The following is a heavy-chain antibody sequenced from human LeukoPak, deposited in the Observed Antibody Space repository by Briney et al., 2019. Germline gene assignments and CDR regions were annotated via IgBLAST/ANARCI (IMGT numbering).Heavy chain of an antibody. CDR3: AKVGEQNSSGYYFRYFDL. V-gene: IGHV3-23*01. CDR1: GFTFSNYD. D-gene: IGHD3-22*01. Sequence: GGSLRLSCAASGFTFSNYDMSWVRQAPGKGLEWVSGISGSGGYTYYADSVKGRFTISRDNSKNTLYLQMNSLRAEDTAVYYCAKVGEQNSSGYYFRYFDLWGRSTLVTVSS. J-gene: IGHJ2*01. CDR2: ISGSGGYT.